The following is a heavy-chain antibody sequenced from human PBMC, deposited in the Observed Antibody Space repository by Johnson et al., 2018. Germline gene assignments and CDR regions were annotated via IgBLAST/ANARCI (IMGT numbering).Heavy chain of an antibody. J-gene: IGHJ6*03. V-gene: IGHV4-34*01. CDR1: GGSFSGYY. CDR2: INHSGST. Sequence: QVQLQQWGAGLLKPSETLSLTCAVYGGSFSGYYWSWIRQPPGKGLEWIGEINHSGSTNYNPSLKSRVTISVDTSKNQFALKLSSVTAADTALDYLARGKTIRYGYYDDYMDVGGKGTTVTVSS. D-gene: IGHD3-9*01. CDR3: ARGKTIRYGYYDDYMDV.